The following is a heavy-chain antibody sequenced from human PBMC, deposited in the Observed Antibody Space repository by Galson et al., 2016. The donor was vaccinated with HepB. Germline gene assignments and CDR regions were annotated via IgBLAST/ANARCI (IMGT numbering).Heavy chain of an antibody. D-gene: IGHD3-3*01. CDR2: ITGSGTVL. V-gene: IGHV3-11*01. J-gene: IGHJ4*02. CDR3: ASGHYEV. CDR1: GFTFGDSY. Sequence: SLRLSCAASGFTFGDSYMSWIRQAPGKGLEWISCITGSGTVLFYADSVKGRFTISRDNARNSLYLHLNSLRAEDTAVYYCASGHYEVWGQGTLVTVSS.